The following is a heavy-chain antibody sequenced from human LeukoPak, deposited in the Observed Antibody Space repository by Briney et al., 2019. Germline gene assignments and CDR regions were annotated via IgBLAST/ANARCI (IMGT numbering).Heavy chain of an antibody. CDR3: AKDSTRLAVAGTDLDY. V-gene: IGHV3-23*01. CDR2: ISGSGGST. D-gene: IGHD6-19*01. CDR1: GFTFSSYA. Sequence: GGSLRLSCAASGFTFSSYAMSWVRQAPGKGLEWVSAISGSGGSTYYADSVKGRFTISRDSSKNTLYLQMNSLRAEDTAVYYCAKDSTRLAVAGTDLDYWGQGTLVTVSS. J-gene: IGHJ4*02.